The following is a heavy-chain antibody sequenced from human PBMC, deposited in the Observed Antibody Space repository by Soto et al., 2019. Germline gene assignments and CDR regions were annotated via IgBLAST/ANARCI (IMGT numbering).Heavy chain of an antibody. CDR1: GYTFTGYY. CDR3: ARGGLTTDDAFDI. J-gene: IGHJ3*02. V-gene: IGHV1-2*04. D-gene: IGHD2-15*01. Sequence: QVQLVQSGAEVKKPGASVKVSCKASGYTFTGYYMHWVRQAPGQGLEWMGWINPNSGGTNYAQKFQGWGTMTRDTSISTAYMELSRLRSGETAVYYGARGGLTTDDAFDIWGQGTMVTVSS. CDR2: INPNSGGT.